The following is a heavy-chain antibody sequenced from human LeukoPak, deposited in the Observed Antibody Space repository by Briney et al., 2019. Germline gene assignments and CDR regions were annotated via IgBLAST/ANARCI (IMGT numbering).Heavy chain of an antibody. CDR2: IKQDGSEK. D-gene: IGHD3-16*02. J-gene: IGHJ4*02. Sequence: GGSLRLSCAASGFTFSSYWMSWVRQAPGKGLEWVANIKQDGSEKYYVDSVKGRFTISRDNAKNSLYLQMNSLGAEDTAVYYCAKALNYLWGSYRSYYFDYWGQGTLVTVSS. CDR1: GFTFSSYW. CDR3: AKALNYLWGSYRSYYFDY. V-gene: IGHV3-7*03.